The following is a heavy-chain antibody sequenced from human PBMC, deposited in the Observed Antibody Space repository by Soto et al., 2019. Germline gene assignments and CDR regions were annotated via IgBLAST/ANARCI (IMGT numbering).Heavy chain of an antibody. V-gene: IGHV3-21*01. CDR2: ISSSSSYI. Sequence: GGSLRLSCAASGFTFSSYGMTFSSYAMSWVRQAPGKGLEWVSSISSSSSYIYYADSVKGRFTISRDNAKNSLYLQMNSLRAEDTAVYYCARSTLEGAFDIWGQGTMDTVSS. D-gene: IGHD1-1*01. CDR3: ARSTLEGAFDI. CDR1: GFTFSSYG. J-gene: IGHJ3*02.